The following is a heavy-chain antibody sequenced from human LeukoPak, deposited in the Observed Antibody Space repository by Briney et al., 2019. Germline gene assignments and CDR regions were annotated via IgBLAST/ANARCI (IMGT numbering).Heavy chain of an antibody. CDR3: AGFVPYFDY. J-gene: IGHJ4*02. D-gene: IGHD3-10*01. V-gene: IGHV3-49*04. CDR1: GFTFGDYA. Sequence: GGSLRLSCTASGFTFGDYAVSGVRQAPGKGLEWVGFIRSKAYGGTTEYAASVKGRFTISRDDSKSIAYLQLNSLKTEDTAVYYCAGFVPYFDYWGQGTLATVSS. CDR2: IRSKAYGGTT.